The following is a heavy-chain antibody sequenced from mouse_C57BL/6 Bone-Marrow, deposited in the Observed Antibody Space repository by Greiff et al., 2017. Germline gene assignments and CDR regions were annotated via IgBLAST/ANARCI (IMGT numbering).Heavy chain of an antibody. CDR3: GRGGYYFDY. J-gene: IGHJ2*01. CDR2: INYDGSST. CDR1: GFTFSDYY. Sequence: EVQRVESEGGLVQPGSSMKLSCTASGFTFSDYYMAWVRQVPEKGLEWVANINYDGSSTYYLDSLKSRFIISRDNAKNILYLQMSSHKYEDTATYYCGRGGYYFDYWGQGTTLTVSS. V-gene: IGHV5-16*01.